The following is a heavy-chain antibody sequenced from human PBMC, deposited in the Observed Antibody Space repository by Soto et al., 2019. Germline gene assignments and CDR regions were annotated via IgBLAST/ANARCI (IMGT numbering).Heavy chain of an antibody. D-gene: IGHD3-22*01. V-gene: IGHV1-69*13. J-gene: IGHJ6*02. Sequence: GASVKVSWKAAGGTFSSYAGSWVRQAPGQGLEWMGGIIPIFGTANYAQKFQGRVTITADESTSTAYMELSSLRSEDTAVYYCARGYDSKNYYYYGMDVWGQGTTVTVSS. CDR3: ARGYDSKNYYYYGMDV. CDR1: GGTFSSYA. CDR2: IIPIFGTA.